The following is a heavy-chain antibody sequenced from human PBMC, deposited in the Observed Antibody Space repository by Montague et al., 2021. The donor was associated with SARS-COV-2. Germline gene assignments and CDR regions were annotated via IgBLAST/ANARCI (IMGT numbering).Heavy chain of an antibody. CDR1: GDAITNHY. J-gene: IGHJ4*02. D-gene: IGHD3-10*01. V-gene: IGHV4-4*07. CDR3: ARDRFDFGAGRQGTIDF. CDR2: MHFTGET. Sequence: SETLSLTCSVSGDAITNHYWSWIRQPAGKGLEWIGRMHFTGETNFSPFFSSRLTMSADTSKNQFSLKLTSVTAADTAIYFCARDRFDFGAGRQGTIDFWGQGTLVTVSS.